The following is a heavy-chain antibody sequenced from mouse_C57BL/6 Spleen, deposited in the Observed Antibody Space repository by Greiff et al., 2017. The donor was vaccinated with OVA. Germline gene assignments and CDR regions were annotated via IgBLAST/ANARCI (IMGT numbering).Heavy chain of an antibody. J-gene: IGHJ1*03. Sequence: DVMLVESGGGLVQSGRSLRLSCATSGFTFSDFYMEWVRQAPGKGLEWIAASRNKANDYTTEYSASVKGRFIVSRDTSQSILYLQMNALRAEDTAIYYCARDALITTVVARDWYFDVWGTGTTVTVSS. CDR2: SRNKANDYTT. CDR3: ARDALITTVVARDWYFDV. D-gene: IGHD1-1*01. V-gene: IGHV7-1*01. CDR1: GFTFSDFY.